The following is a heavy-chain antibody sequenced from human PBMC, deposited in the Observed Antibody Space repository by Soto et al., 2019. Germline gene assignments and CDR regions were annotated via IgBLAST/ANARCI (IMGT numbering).Heavy chain of an antibody. V-gene: IGHV3-30*03. CDR3: TTTAQLRYFDWVPEGLPTSHYYYYYGMDV. Sequence: PGGSLRLSCAASGFTFSSYGMHWVRQAPGKGLEWVAVISYDGSNKYYADSVKGRFTISRDNSKNTLYLQMNSLKTEDTAVYYCTTTAQLRYFDWVPEGLPTSHYYYYYGMDVWGQGTTVTVSS. D-gene: IGHD3-9*01. J-gene: IGHJ6*02. CDR1: GFTFSSYG. CDR2: ISYDGSNK.